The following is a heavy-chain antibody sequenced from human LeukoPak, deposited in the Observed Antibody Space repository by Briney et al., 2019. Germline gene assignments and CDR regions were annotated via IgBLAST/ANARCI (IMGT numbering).Heavy chain of an antibody. V-gene: IGHV1-46*01. Sequence: ASVRVSCKASGYTFTSYYMHWVRQAPGQGLEWMGIINPSGGSTSYAQKFQGRVTMTRDTSTSTVYMELSSLRSEDTAVYYCAREEFAYYSFDYWGQGTLVTVSS. CDR1: GYTFTSYY. J-gene: IGHJ4*02. D-gene: IGHD2-21*01. CDR3: AREEFAYYSFDY. CDR2: INPSGGST.